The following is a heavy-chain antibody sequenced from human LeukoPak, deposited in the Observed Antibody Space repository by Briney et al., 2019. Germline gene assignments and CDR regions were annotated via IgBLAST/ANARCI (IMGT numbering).Heavy chain of an antibody. J-gene: IGHJ4*02. D-gene: IGHD6-13*01. V-gene: IGHV3-66*01. CDR3: ARGCREYSSSCYDY. Sequence: GGSLRVSCAASGFTVISNYMSWVRQALGKGLEWVSVIYSGGSTYYADSVKGRFTISRDNSKNTLYLQMNSLRAEDTAVYYCARGCREYSSSCYDYWGQGTLVTVSS. CDR1: GFTVISNY. CDR2: IYSGGST.